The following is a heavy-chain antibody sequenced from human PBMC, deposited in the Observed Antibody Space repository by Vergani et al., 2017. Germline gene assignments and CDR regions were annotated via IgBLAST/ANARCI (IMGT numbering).Heavy chain of an antibody. Sequence: QVQLQESGPGLVKPSETLSLTCTVSGGSISSYYWSWIRQPPGKGLEWIGYIYYSGSTNYNPSLKSRVTISVDTSKNQFSLKLSSVTAADTAVYYRARQASYGGNRRYFDYWGQGTLVTVSS. CDR2: IYYSGST. D-gene: IGHD4-23*01. V-gene: IGHV4-59*01. J-gene: IGHJ4*02. CDR1: GGSISSYY. CDR3: ARQASYGGNRRYFDY.